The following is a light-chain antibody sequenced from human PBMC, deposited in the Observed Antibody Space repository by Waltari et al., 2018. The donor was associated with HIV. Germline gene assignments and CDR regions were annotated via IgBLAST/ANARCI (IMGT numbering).Light chain of an antibody. Sequence: DIVMIQSPDSLAVSLGERATIKCKSSQNVFYSYNKKSYLSWYQQKPGQPPNLLIYWASSRQSGVPDRFSGSGSGTDFTLSINGLQAEDVAVYFCQQTYTIPPTFGGGTKVEIK. CDR1: QNVFYSYNKKSY. CDR2: WAS. V-gene: IGKV4-1*01. J-gene: IGKJ4*01. CDR3: QQTYTIPPT.